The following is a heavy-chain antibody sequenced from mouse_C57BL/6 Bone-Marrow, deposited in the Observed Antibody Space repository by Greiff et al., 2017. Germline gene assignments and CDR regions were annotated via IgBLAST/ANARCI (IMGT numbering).Heavy chain of an antibody. CDR2: LYPGDGDT. J-gene: IGHJ2*01. D-gene: IGHD1-1*02. CDR1: GYAFSSYW. CDR3: ARHGFGY. Sequence: VQLQQSGAELVKPGASVKISCTASGYAFSSYWMHWVKPRPGKGLEWIGQLYPGDGDTNYNGKFKGKATLTADKSSSTAYLQLSSLTSEDSAVYFCARHGFGYWGQGTTLTVSS. V-gene: IGHV1-80*01.